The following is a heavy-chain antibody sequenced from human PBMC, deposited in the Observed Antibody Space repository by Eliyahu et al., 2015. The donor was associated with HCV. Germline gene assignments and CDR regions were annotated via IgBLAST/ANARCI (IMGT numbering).Heavy chain of an antibody. CDR3: VREAHGGNFDY. CDR2: ISPDGGST. J-gene: IGHJ4*02. CDR1: GYXFXSFY. Sequence: QVHLVQSGXEVKTPGXSVKVSCKASGYXFXSFYIPWVRQAPGQGLEWMGIISPDGGSTTYTQKFQGRVSMTRDMSTSTVYMDLSSLRSEDTAVYYCVREAHGGNFDYWGQGTLVTVSS. D-gene: IGHD4-23*01. V-gene: IGHV1-46*01.